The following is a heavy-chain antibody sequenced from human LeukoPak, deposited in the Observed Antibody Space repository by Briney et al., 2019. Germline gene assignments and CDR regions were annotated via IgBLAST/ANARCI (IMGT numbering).Heavy chain of an antibody. CDR2: ISSSSSYI. D-gene: IGHD3-3*01. V-gene: IGHV3-21*01. J-gene: IGHJ4*02. CDR3: AREKPHNYDFWSGYNY. Sequence: ETLSLTCAVYGGSFSGYYWSWIRQPPGKGLEWVSSISSSSSYIYYADSVKGRFTISRDNAKNSLYLQMNSLRAEDTAVYYCAREKPHNYDFWSGYNYWGQGTLVTVSS. CDR1: GGSFSGYY.